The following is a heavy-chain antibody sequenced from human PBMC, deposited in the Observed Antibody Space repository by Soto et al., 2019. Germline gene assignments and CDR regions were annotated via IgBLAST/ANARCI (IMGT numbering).Heavy chain of an antibody. CDR1: GGSFSGYY. D-gene: IGHD5-12*01. CDR3: AKDLRGMATIRPDY. Sequence: PSETLSLTCAVYGGSFSGYYWIWIRQPPGKGLEWIGEINHSGSTNYNPSLKSRVTVSIDTSKSQVSLRLSSVTAADTAVYYCAKDLRGMATIRPDYWGQGILVTVSS. CDR2: INHSGST. J-gene: IGHJ4*02. V-gene: IGHV4-34*01.